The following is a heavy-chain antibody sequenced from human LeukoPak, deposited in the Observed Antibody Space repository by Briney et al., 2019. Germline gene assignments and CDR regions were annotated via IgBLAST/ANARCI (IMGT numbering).Heavy chain of an antibody. V-gene: IGHV4-34*01. CDR2: INHSGST. J-gene: IGHJ4*02. D-gene: IGHD5-18*01. CDR1: GGXLSGSY. CDR3: ARDVGGYNYGYSLDS. Sequence: SETLSLTCDVYGGXLSGSYWTWIRQPPGKGQEWIGEINHSGSTNYYPSLKSRVTMSVDTSKNQFSLKLSSVTAADTAVYYCARDVGGYNYGYSLDSWGQGTLVSVSS.